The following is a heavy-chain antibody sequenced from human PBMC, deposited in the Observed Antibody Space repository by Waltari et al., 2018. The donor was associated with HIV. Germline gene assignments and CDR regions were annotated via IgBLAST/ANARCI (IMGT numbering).Heavy chain of an antibody. V-gene: IGHV4-34*02. Sequence: QVRLQQWGAGLLKPSETLSLTCAVYGGSFSNYYWTWIRQTPEKGLGWIGEINHSGTTDSNPSLKSRLTMSIDTSKNQFSLKLNSVTAADTAVYYCARHRFTRGNSAWYFLYWGQGTHVTVSS. J-gene: IGHJ4*02. CDR3: ARHRFTRGNSAWYFLY. D-gene: IGHD6-19*01. CDR2: INHSGTT. CDR1: GGSFSNYY.